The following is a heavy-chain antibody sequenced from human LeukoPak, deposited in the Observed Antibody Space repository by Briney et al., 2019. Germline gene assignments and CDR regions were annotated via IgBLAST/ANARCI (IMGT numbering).Heavy chain of an antibody. Sequence: GGSLRLSCAASGFTFSSYAMSWVRQAPGKGLEWVSAISGSGGSTYYADSVKGRFTISRDNSKNTLYLQMNSLRAEDAAVYYCAKDHSYYGSGSYDTRFDYWGQGTLVTVSS. V-gene: IGHV3-23*01. J-gene: IGHJ4*02. D-gene: IGHD3-10*01. CDR3: AKDHSYYGSGSYDTRFDY. CDR1: GFTFSSYA. CDR2: ISGSGGST.